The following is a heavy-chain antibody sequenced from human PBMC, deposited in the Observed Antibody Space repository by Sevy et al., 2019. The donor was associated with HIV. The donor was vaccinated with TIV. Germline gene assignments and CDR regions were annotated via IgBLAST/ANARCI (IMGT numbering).Heavy chain of an antibody. CDR2: SNSDEISR. V-gene: IGHV3-74*01. Sequence: GGSLRLSCAASGFSFSSYWMHWVRQAPGKGLEWVSRSNSDEISRSYADSVMGRFTISRDNAKNTLYLQMDNLRVEDTAIYYCARANYYYDSRGYMGIDAFDVWGQGTTVTVSS. CDR3: ARANYYYDSRGYMGIDAFDV. CDR1: GFSFSSYW. J-gene: IGHJ3*01. D-gene: IGHD3-22*01.